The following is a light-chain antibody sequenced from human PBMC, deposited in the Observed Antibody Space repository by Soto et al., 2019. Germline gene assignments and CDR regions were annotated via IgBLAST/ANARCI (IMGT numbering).Light chain of an antibody. CDR1: SGDVGGYDY. J-gene: IGLJ1*01. V-gene: IGLV2-8*01. CDR3: AAWDDSLNGRV. CDR2: EVT. Sequence: QSALTQPPSASGSPGQSVTISCTGTSGDVGGYDYVSWYQQHPGKAPKLMIYEVTKRPLGVPDRFSGSKSGNTASLTVSGLQAEDEADYYCAAWDDSLNGRVFGTGTKVTVL.